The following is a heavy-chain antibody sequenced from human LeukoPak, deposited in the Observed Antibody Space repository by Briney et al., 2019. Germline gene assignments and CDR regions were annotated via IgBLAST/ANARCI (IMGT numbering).Heavy chain of an antibody. Sequence: KPAETLCLTCAVYGGSFSGYYWSWIRQPPGKGLEWIGEINHSGSANYNPSLKSRVTISIDTSKNQFFLTLRSVTAADTAVYYCARQQISFFGVVQNWFDPWGKGTLDPVSS. CDR2: INHSGSA. CDR3: ARQQISFFGVVQNWFDP. V-gene: IGHV4-34*01. D-gene: IGHD3-3*01. CDR1: GGSFSGYY. J-gene: IGHJ5*02.